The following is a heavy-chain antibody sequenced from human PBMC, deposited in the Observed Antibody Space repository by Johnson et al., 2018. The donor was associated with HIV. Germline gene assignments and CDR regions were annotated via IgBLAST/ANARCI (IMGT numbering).Heavy chain of an antibody. CDR2: ISGSGGST. Sequence: VQLLESGGGLVQPGGSLRLSCAASGFTFSNYAMSWVRQAPGKGLEWVSAISGSGGSTGYADSVKGRFTISRDNAKNSLYLQMNSLRAEDTALYYCARVLIVVVVAAEIDAFDIWGQGTMVTVSS. V-gene: IGHV3-23*01. J-gene: IGHJ3*02. D-gene: IGHD2-15*01. CDR1: GFTFSNYA. CDR3: ARVLIVVVVAAEIDAFDI.